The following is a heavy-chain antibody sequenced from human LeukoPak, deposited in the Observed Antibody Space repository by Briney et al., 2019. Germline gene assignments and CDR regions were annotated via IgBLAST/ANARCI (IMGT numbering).Heavy chain of an antibody. CDR3: ARVVLLWFGESTYYYYYGMDV. J-gene: IGHJ6*04. CDR1: GGTFSSYA. Sequence: SVKVSCKASGGTFSSYAISWVRQAPGQGLEWMGGIIPIFGTANYAQKFQGRVTITADKSTSTAYMELSSLRSEDTAVYYCARVVLLWFGESTYYYYYGMDVWGKGTTVTVSS. CDR2: IIPIFGTA. D-gene: IGHD3-10*01. V-gene: IGHV1-69*06.